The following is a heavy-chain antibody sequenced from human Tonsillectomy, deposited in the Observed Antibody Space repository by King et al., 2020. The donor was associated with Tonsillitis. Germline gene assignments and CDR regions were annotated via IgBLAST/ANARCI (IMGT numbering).Heavy chain of an antibody. V-gene: IGHV4-34*01. CDR1: GDTFSGHY. J-gene: IGHJ4*02. CDR2: INHGGST. CDR3: ARLSYGDYIDGYYFDY. D-gene: IGHD4-17*01. Sequence: VQLQQWGAGLLRPLETLSLTCGVYGDTFSGHYWSWIRQPPGKGLEWIGEINHGGSTNYNPSLKTRVTISADPSKNQFSLRVRSVTAADTAVYYCARLSYGDYIDGYYFDYWGQGTLVTVSS.